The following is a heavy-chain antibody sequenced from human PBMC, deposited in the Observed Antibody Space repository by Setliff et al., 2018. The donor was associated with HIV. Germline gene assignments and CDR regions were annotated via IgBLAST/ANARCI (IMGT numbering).Heavy chain of an antibody. Sequence: SETLSLTCTVSGDSISRSSYYWAWIRQSPGKGLEWIASRYYSGSTSYNLSLKSRVSMSVDTSRNQFSLRLTSVTAADTAMYHCARDRSSGWSKDWFDTWGQGILVTVSS. CDR2: RYYSGST. D-gene: IGHD6-19*01. V-gene: IGHV4-39*07. CDR1: GDSISRSSYY. CDR3: ARDRSSGWSKDWFDT. J-gene: IGHJ5*02.